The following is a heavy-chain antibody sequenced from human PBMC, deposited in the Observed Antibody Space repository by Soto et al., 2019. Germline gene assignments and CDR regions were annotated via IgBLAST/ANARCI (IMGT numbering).Heavy chain of an antibody. J-gene: IGHJ4*02. D-gene: IGHD1-20*01. CDR2: VFYTGFT. CDR3: ATSQKGYNWNYFDH. CDR1: GASVVGSYYY. V-gene: IGHV4-39*01. Sequence: PSETLSLTCAVSGASVVGSYYYCSGLRQAPGKGPEWIGSVFYTGFTSYNPSLESRVSVSVDTSKSQFSLKLSAVTAADTAVYYCATSQKGYNWNYFDHWGQGALVTVSS.